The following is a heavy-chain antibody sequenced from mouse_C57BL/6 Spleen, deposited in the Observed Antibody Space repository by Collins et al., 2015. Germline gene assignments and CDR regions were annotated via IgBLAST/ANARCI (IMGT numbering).Heavy chain of an antibody. D-gene: IGHD2-14*01. CDR2: IDPSDSYT. J-gene: IGHJ2*01. V-gene: IGHV1-69*01. Sequence: QVQLQQPGAELVMPGASVELSCKASGYTFTNYWMHWVKQRPGQGLEWIGEIDPSDSYTNYNQKFKGKSTLTVDKSSTTAYMQLSSLTSEDSAVYYCARWGYVGDYWGRGTTLTVSS. CDR1: GYTFTNYW. CDR3: ARWGYVGDY.